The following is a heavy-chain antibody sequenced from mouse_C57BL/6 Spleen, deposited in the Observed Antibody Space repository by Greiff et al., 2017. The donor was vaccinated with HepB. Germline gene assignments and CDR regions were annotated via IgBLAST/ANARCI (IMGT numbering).Heavy chain of an antibody. Sequence: VQLQESGPELVKPGASVKISCKASGYAFSSSWMNWVKQRPGKGLEWIGRIYPGDGDTNYNGKFKGKATLTADKSSSTAYMQLSSLTSEDSAVYFCAGVVAWYFDVWGTGTTVTVSS. CDR3: AGVVAWYFDV. CDR2: IYPGDGDT. V-gene: IGHV1-82*01. J-gene: IGHJ1*03. D-gene: IGHD1-1*01. CDR1: GYAFSSSW.